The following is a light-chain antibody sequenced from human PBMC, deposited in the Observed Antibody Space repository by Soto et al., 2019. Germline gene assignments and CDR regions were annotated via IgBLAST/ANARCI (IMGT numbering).Light chain of an antibody. CDR2: AAS. CDR1: QGIRHY. Sequence: AIQMTQSPSSLSASVGDRVTITCRASQGIRHYLGWYQQKPGKAPKLLIYAASSLQSGVPSRFSRSGSGTDFTVTISSLQTGDFATYYCLQDYNYPLTVGGGTKVEIK. J-gene: IGKJ4*01. V-gene: IGKV1-6*01. CDR3: LQDYNYPLT.